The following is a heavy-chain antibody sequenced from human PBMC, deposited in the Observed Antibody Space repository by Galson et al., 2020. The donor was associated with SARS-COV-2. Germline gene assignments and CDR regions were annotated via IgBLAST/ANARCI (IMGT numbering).Heavy chain of an antibody. CDR1: GFIFSDSP. Sequence: KVSCAASGFIFSDSPMHWVRQASGKGLEWVGRIRSKTNSYATTYAASVKGRFTISRDDSKNTAYLQMNSLKIEDTAVYYCTRVPPNSNSFWDAFDIWGQGIMVTVSS. CDR3: TRVPPNSNSFWDAFDI. D-gene: IGHD6-6*01. V-gene: IGHV3-73*01. CDR2: IRSKTNSYAT. J-gene: IGHJ3*02.